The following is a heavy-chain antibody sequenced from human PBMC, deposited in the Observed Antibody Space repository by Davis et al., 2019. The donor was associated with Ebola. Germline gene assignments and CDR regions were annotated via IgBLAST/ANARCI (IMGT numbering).Heavy chain of an antibody. J-gene: IGHJ2*01. CDR2: ISYDGSNK. CDR1: GITSSSYA. Sequence: SLKISCAASGITSSSYAMHWVRQAPGKGLEWVAVISYDGSNKYYADSVKGRFTISRDNSKNTLYLQMNRLRAEDTAVYYCARDLPGGDWYFDLWGRGTLVTVSS. V-gene: IGHV3-30*04. CDR3: ARDLPGGDWYFDL. D-gene: IGHD1-14*01.